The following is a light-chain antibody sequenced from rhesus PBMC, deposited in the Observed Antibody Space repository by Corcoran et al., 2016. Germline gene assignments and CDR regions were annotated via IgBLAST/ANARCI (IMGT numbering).Light chain of an antibody. CDR3: QQHHSYPRT. J-gene: IGKJ1*01. CDR2: AAS. V-gene: IGKV1-19*01. CDR1: QGISSW. Sequence: DIQMTQSPSSLSASVGDRVTITCQASQGISSWLAWHQQKPGKAPKLLIYAASSLQSGVPSRFSGRGSGTDLTLTISSLQPEEFATYYCQQHHSYPRTFGQGTKVEIK.